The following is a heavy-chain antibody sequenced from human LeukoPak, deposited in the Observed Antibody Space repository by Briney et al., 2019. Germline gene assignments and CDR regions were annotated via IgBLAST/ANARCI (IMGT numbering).Heavy chain of an antibody. CDR2: ISSSSSYT. CDR3: ARDEGYFDY. Sequence: AGGSLRLSCVASGFTFSSYAMSWVRQAPGKGLEWVSYISSSSSYTNYVDSVKGRFTISRDTSKNTLYLQMNSLRAEDTAVYYCARDEGYFDYWGQGTLVTVSS. V-gene: IGHV3-21*05. J-gene: IGHJ4*02. CDR1: GFTFSSYA.